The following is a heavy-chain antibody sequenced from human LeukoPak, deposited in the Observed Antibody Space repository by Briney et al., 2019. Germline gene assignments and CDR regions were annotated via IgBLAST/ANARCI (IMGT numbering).Heavy chain of an antibody. V-gene: IGHV3-7*01. CDR1: GFTFSSYS. D-gene: IGHD2-2*01. Sequence: GGSLRLSCAASGFTFSSYSMNWVRQAPGKGLEWVANIKQDGSEKYHVDSVKGRFTISRDNAKNSLYLQMDSLRVEDTAVHYRARGSFCSSSSCYIDFDYWGQGTLVTVSS. CDR2: IKQDGSEK. CDR3: ARGSFCSSSSCYIDFDY. J-gene: IGHJ4*02.